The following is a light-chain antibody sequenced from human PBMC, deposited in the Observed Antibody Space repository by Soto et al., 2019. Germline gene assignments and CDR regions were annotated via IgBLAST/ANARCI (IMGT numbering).Light chain of an antibody. V-gene: IGKV3-20*01. CDR2: DAS. J-gene: IGKJ1*01. CDR1: QSVSGSY. Sequence: EIVLTQSPGTLSLSPGERATLSCRARQSVSGSYLAWYQQKPGQSPRLLIHDASSRATGIPDRFSGSGSGTDFTLTISRLEPEDFAVYYCQPYGTRPWTFGQGTKVESK. CDR3: QPYGTRPWT.